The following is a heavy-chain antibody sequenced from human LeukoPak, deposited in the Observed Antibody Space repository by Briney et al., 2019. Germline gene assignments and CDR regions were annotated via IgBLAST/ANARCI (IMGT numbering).Heavy chain of an antibody. Sequence: GGSLRLSCAAFGFTFSSYAMSWVRQAPGKGLEWVSAISGSGGSTYYADSVKGRFTISRDNSKNTLYLQMNSLRAEDTAVYYCAKDPVPGYSSGWYNYFDYWGQGTLVTVSS. CDR2: ISGSGGST. CDR1: GFTFSSYA. V-gene: IGHV3-23*01. J-gene: IGHJ4*02. D-gene: IGHD6-19*01. CDR3: AKDPVPGYSSGWYNYFDY.